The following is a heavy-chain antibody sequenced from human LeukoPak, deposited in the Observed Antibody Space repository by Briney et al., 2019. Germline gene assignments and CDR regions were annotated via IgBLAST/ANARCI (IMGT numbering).Heavy chain of an antibody. CDR2: IYYSGST. D-gene: IGHD3-22*01. Sequence: SETLSLTCTVSGGSISSYYWSWIRQPPGKGLEWIGYIYYSGSTNYNSSLKSRVTISVDTSRNQFSLKLSSVTAADTAVYYCARSDYDSSGADYWGQGTLVTVSS. CDR3: ARSDYDSSGADY. CDR1: GGSISSYY. J-gene: IGHJ4*02. V-gene: IGHV4-59*01.